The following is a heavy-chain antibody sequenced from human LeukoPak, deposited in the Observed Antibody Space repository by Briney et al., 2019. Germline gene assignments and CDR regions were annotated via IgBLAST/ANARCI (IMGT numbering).Heavy chain of an antibody. J-gene: IGHJ3*02. CDR3: ARDSKSGYSYGFNAFDI. CDR2: IYYSGST. V-gene: IGHV4-31*03. CDR1: GGSISSGGYY. D-gene: IGHD5-18*01. Sequence: PSETLSLTCTVSGGSISSGGYYWSWIRQHPGKGLEWIGYIYYSGSTYYNPSLKSRVTISVDTSKNQFSLKLSSVTAADTAVYYCARDSKSGYSYGFNAFDIWGQGTMVTVSS.